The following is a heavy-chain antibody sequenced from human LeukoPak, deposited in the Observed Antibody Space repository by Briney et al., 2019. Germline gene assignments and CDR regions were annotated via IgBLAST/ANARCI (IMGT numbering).Heavy chain of an antibody. Sequence: GGSLRLSCAASGFTFSSYAMSWVRQAPGKGLEWVSAISGSGGSTYYADSVKGRFTISRDNSKNTLYLQMNSLRAEDTAVYYCAKWKITMIVVVIIPTYLVYWGQGTLVTVSS. J-gene: IGHJ4*02. D-gene: IGHD3-22*01. CDR1: GFTFSSYA. CDR2: ISGSGGST. V-gene: IGHV3-23*01. CDR3: AKWKITMIVVVIIPTYLVY.